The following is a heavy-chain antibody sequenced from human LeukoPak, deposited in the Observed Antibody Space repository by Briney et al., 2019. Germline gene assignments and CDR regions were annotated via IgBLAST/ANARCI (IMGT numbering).Heavy chain of an antibody. V-gene: IGHV4-30-4*08. J-gene: IGHJ5*02. CDR1: GGSISTYY. Sequence: SETLSLTCTVSGGSISTYYWNWIRQPPGKGLEWIGYIYYSGSTYYSPSLKSRVTISVDTSKNQFSLKLSSVTAADTAVYYCARDVRDSSGYYYWFDPWGQGTLVTVSS. CDR3: ARDVRDSSGYYYWFDP. CDR2: IYYSGST. D-gene: IGHD3-22*01.